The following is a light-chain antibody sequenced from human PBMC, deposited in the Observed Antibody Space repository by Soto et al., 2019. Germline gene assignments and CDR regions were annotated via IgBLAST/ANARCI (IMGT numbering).Light chain of an antibody. CDR3: QQYGSSPT. J-gene: IGKJ1*01. CDR1: QSISSNF. Sequence: DSVLAQSPSSLSLSSGGGGTLFRRASQSISSNFLAWYQQKPGQAPRLLIYDTSSRASDIPDRFSGSGSGTDFTLTISRLEPEDFAVYFCQQYGSSPTFGQGTKVDIK. V-gene: IGKV3-20*01. CDR2: DTS.